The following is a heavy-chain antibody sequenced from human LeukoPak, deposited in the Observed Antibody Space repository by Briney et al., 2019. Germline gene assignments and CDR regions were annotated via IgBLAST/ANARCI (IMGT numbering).Heavy chain of an antibody. Sequence: ASVKVSCKASGGTFSSYAISWVRQAPGQRLEWMGWINAGNGNTKYSQKFQGRVTITRDTSASTAYMELSSLRSEDTAVYYCARDFENYWGQGTLVTVSS. J-gene: IGHJ4*02. CDR1: GGTFSSYA. CDR3: ARDFENY. CDR2: INAGNGNT. V-gene: IGHV1-3*01. D-gene: IGHD3-9*01.